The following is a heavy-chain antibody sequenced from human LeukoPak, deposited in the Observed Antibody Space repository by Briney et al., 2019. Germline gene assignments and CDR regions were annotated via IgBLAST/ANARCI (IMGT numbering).Heavy chain of an antibody. CDR2: VSAYNGNT. CDR3: ARFDRLDAFDI. J-gene: IGHJ3*02. V-gene: IGHV1-18*01. D-gene: IGHD3-9*01. Sequence: ASVKVSCKASGYTFTSYGICWVRQAPGQALECMGWVSAYNGNTNYAQKLQGRVTMTTDTSTSTAYMVLRSLRSDDTAVYYCARFDRLDAFDIWGQGTMVTVSS. CDR1: GYTFTSYG.